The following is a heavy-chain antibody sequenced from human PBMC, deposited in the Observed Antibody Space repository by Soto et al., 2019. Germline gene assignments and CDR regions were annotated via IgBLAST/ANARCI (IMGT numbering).Heavy chain of an antibody. V-gene: IGHV4-30-2*01. D-gene: IGHD4-17*01. J-gene: IGHJ6*02. CDR3: ARAHYGDYGYGMDV. CDR2: IYHSGYT. CDR1: GGSISSGGYS. Sequence: QLQLQESGSGLVKPSQTLSLTCAVSGGSISSGGYSWSWIRQPPGKGLEWIGYIYHSGYTYYNPSLTSRVTISVDRSKSQFSLKLSSVTAAGTAVYYCARAHYGDYGYGMDVWGQGTTVTVSS.